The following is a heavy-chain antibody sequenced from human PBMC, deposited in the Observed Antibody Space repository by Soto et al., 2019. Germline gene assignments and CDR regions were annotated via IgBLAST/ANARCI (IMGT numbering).Heavy chain of an antibody. CDR3: ARGRYGDY. D-gene: IGHD1-1*01. Sequence: QVHLVQSGAEVKKPGASVKVSCQGSGYAFTTYGITWVRQAPGQGLEWMGWISAHNGNTNYAQKLQGSVTVPRDTSTSTAYMELRSLRYDDTAVYYCARGRYGDYWGQGALVTVSS. CDR1: GYAFTTYG. V-gene: IGHV1-18*01. J-gene: IGHJ4*02. CDR2: ISAHNGNT.